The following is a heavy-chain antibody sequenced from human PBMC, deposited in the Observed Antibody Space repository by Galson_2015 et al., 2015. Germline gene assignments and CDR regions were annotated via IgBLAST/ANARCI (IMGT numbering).Heavy chain of an antibody. V-gene: IGHV3-30*18. J-gene: IGHJ4*02. CDR3: AKDFRRTGITMVRGVPPYYFDY. CDR1: GFTFSSYG. D-gene: IGHD3-10*01. CDR2: ISYDGSNK. Sequence: SLRLSCAASGFTFSSYGMHWVRQAPGKGLEWVAVISYDGSNKYYADSVKGRFTISRDNSKNTLYLQMNSLRAEDTAVYYCAKDFRRTGITMVRGVPPYYFDYWGQGTLVTVSS.